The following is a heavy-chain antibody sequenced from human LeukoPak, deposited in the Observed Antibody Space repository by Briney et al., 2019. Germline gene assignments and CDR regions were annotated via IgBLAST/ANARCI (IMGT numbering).Heavy chain of an antibody. CDR2: ISSSGGTI. J-gene: IGHJ6*02. V-gene: IGHV3-11*04. CDR3: ATLPQANFWSGSLDYYYYGMDV. Sequence: GGSLRLSCAASGFTFSDYYLSWIRQSPGEGLEWISYISSSGGTISYADSVKGRFTSSRDISKNTLYLQMNSLRAEDTAVYYCATLPQANFWSGSLDYYYYGMDVWGQGTTVTVSS. CDR1: GFTFSDYY. D-gene: IGHD3-3*01.